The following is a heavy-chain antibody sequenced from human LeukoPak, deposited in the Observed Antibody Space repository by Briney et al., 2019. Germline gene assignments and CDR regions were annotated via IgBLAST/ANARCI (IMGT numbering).Heavy chain of an antibody. CDR3: ARDPELNSSGWYFDY. CDR2: INPSGGST. D-gene: IGHD6-19*01. V-gene: IGHV1-46*01. J-gene: IGHJ4*02. CDR1: GCTFTSYY. Sequence: ASVKVSCKASGCTFTSYYMHWVRQAPGQGLEWMGIINPSGGSTSYAQKFQGRVTMTRDTSTSTVYMELSSLRSEDTAVYYCARDPELNSSGWYFDYWGQGTLVTVSS.